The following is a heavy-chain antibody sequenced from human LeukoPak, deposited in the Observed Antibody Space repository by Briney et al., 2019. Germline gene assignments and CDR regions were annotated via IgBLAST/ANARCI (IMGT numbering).Heavy chain of an antibody. V-gene: IGHV4-4*07. CDR1: GGSISSYY. Sequence: SETLPLTCTVSGGSISSYYWSWIRQPAGKGLEWIGRIYTSGSTNYNPSLKSRVTMSVDTSKNQFSLKLSSVTAADTAVYYCAREAPISDSGNYYKSLGYWGQGTLVTVSS. J-gene: IGHJ4*02. D-gene: IGHD3-10*01. CDR3: AREAPISDSGNYYKSLGY. CDR2: IYTSGST.